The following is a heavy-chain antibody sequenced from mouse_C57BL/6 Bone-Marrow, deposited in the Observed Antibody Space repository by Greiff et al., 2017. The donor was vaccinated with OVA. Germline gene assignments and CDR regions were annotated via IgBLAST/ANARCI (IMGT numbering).Heavy chain of an antibody. D-gene: IGHD1-1*01. J-gene: IGHJ1*03. V-gene: IGHV1-22*01. CDR1: GYTFTDYN. Sequence: VQLQQSGPELVKPGASVKMSCKASGYTFTDYNMHWVKQSHGKSLEWIGYINPNNGGTSYNQKFKGKATLTVNKSSSTAYMELRSLTSEDSAVYYCARPYYYGSGSYWYFDVWGTGTTVTVSS. CDR2: INPNNGGT. CDR3: ARPYYYGSGSYWYFDV.